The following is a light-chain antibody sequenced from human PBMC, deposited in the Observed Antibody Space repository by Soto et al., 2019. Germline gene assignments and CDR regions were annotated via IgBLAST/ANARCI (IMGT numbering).Light chain of an antibody. CDR2: GNS. CDR3: QSHDSSLSGHVV. V-gene: IGLV1-40*01. CDR1: SSNIGAGYD. J-gene: IGLJ2*01. Sequence: QSVLTQPPSVSGAPGQRVTISCTGSSSNIGAGYDVHWYQQLPGTAPKLLIYGNSNRPSGVPDRLSGSKSGTSASLAITGLQAEDEADYYCQSHDSSLSGHVVFGGGTKVTVL.